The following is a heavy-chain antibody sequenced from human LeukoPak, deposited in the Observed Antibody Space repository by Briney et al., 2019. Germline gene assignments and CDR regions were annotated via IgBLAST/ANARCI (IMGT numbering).Heavy chain of an antibody. J-gene: IGHJ4*02. V-gene: IGHV3-23*01. CDR2: ISNDVRHM. CDR3: ATVMGSSPSTAYFAY. CDR1: GFIFSSYA. Sequence: PGGSLRLSCGGSGFIFSSYAINWVRQTPGKGLEWLSAISNDVRHMYYTDSVKGRFTTSRDNSRNTVYLQMNGLRVEDTAVYYCATVMGSSPSTAYFAYWGQGTLVTVSS. D-gene: IGHD6-6*01.